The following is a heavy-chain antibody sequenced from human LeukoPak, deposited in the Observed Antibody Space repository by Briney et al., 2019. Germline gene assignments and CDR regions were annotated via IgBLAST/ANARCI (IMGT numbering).Heavy chain of an antibody. D-gene: IGHD3-16*01. CDR1: GFTFSSYS. V-gene: IGHV3-21*01. J-gene: IGHJ6*02. CDR2: ISSSSSYI. Sequence: GGSLRLSCAVSGFTFSSYSMNWVRQAPGKGLEWVSSISSSSSYIYYADSVKGRFTISRDNAKNSLYLQMNSLRSEDTAVYYCARDLFGGSCGMDVWGQGTTVTVSS. CDR3: ARDLFGGSCGMDV.